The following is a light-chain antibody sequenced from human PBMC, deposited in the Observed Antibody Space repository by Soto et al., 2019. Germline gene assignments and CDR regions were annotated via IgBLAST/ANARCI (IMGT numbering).Light chain of an antibody. Sequence: EIVMTQSPATLSVSPGERATLSCRASQSVSSNLAWYQQKPGQAPRLLIYGASTRATGIPARFSGSGSGTEFTLTISSLQSEVFAVDYCQQYINCRFFFGPGSKVDIK. CDR2: GAS. CDR1: QSVSSN. CDR3: QQYINCRFF. J-gene: IGKJ3*01. V-gene: IGKV3-15*01.